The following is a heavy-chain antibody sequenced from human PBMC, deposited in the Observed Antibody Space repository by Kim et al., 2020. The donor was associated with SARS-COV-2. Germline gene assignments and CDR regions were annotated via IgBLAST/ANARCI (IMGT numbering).Heavy chain of an antibody. D-gene: IGHD3-22*01. V-gene: IGHV3-11*04. Sequence: VKGRLAISRDNAKNSVYLQMNSLRAEDTAVYYCARDDPSYDSSGYPAQLDYWGQGTLVTVSS. CDR3: ARDDPSYDSSGYPAQLDY. J-gene: IGHJ4*02.